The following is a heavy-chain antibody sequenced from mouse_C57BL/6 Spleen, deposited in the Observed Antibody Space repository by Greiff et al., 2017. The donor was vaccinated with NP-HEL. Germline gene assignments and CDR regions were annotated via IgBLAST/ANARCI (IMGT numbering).Heavy chain of an antibody. CDR1: GFTFSDYY. V-gene: IGHV5-12*01. CDR3: ARRAYYSNGYYAMDY. J-gene: IGHJ4*01. Sequence: EVKLVESGGGLVQPGGSLKLSCAASGFTFSDYYMYWVRQTPEKRLEWVAYISNGGGSTYYPDTVKGRFTISRDNAKNTLYLQMSRLKSEDTAMYYCARRAYYSNGYYAMDYWGQGTSVTVSS. D-gene: IGHD2-5*01. CDR2: ISNGGGST.